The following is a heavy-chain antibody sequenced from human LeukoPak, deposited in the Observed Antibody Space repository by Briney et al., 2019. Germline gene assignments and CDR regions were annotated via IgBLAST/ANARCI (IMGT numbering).Heavy chain of an antibody. J-gene: IGHJ4*02. D-gene: IGHD6-19*01. V-gene: IGHV3-23*01. CDR1: GFTFSDYA. Sequence: GGSLRLSCAASGFTFSDYAMSWVRQAPGKGLEWVSGISASGGGTYYADSVKGRFTISRDNSKNTLYLQMNSLRAEDTALYYCAKVPGYSSVYYFDYWGQGTLVTVSS. CDR3: AKVPGYSSVYYFDY. CDR2: ISASGGGT.